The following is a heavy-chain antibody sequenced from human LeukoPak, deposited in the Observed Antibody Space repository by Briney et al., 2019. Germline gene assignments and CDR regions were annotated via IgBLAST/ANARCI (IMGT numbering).Heavy chain of an antibody. V-gene: IGHV1-18*01. D-gene: IGHD3-9*01. CDR2: ISAYNGNT. Sequence: GASVKVSCKASGYTFTSYGISWVRQAPGQGLEWMGWISAYNGNTNYAQKLQGRVTMTTDTSTSTAYMELRSLRSDDTAVYYCARDGDGYKNYDILTEYWGQGTLVTVSS. CDR3: ARDGDGYKNYDILTEY. CDR1: GYTFTSYG. J-gene: IGHJ4*02.